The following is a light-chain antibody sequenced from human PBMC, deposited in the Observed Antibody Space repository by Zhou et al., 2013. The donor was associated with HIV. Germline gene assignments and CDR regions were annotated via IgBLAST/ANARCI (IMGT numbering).Light chain of an antibody. CDR1: QAIYNY. CDR3: QQLNSYPRT. J-gene: IGKJ5*01. V-gene: IGKV1-27*01. CDR2: LAS. Sequence: DIQMTQSPSSLSASVGDRVTITCRASQAIYNYLAWYQQKPGKVPKLLIHLASTLLSGVPSRFSGSVSGTDFTLTISSLQPEDFATYYCQQLNSYPRTFGQGTRLEIK.